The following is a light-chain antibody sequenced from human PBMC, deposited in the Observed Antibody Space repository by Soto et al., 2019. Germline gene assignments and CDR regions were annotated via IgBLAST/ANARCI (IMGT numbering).Light chain of an antibody. CDR1: QGISSY. CDR3: QHLNSYPLT. J-gene: IGKJ4*01. V-gene: IGKV1-9*01. CDR2: AAS. Sequence: IQLTQSPSSLSASVGARVTITCRASQGISSYLAWYQQKRGKAPKLLIYAASTLQRGVPSRFSGSGSGTDFTLTISILQPEDCATYYCQHLNSYPLTFGGGTKVEIK.